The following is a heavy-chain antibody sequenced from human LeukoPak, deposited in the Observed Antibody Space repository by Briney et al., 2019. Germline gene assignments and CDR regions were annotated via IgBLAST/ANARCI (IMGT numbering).Heavy chain of an antibody. D-gene: IGHD2-2*01. J-gene: IGHJ4*02. CDR3: ARDRKHAYCSSTSCYRRDFDY. V-gene: IGHV1-18*01. CDR2: ISAYNGNT. Sequence: GASVKVSCKASGYTFTSYGISRVRQAPGQGLEWMGWISAYNGNTNYAQKLQGRVTMTTDTSTSTAYMELRSLRSDDTAVYYCARDRKHAYCSSTSCYRRDFDYWGQGTLVTVSS. CDR1: GYTFTSYG.